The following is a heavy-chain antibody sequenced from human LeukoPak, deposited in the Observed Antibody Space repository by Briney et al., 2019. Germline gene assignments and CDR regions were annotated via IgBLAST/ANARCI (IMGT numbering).Heavy chain of an antibody. CDR3: ARESGWYVFDY. CDR2: ISSSSSYI. V-gene: IGHV3-21*01. D-gene: IGHD6-19*01. Sequence: GGSLRLSCAASGFTFSSYSMNWVRQAPGKGLEWVSSISSSSSYIYYADSVKGRFTISRDNAKNSLYLQMNSLRAEDTAAYYCARESGWYVFDYWGQGTLVTVSS. CDR1: GFTFSSYS. J-gene: IGHJ4*02.